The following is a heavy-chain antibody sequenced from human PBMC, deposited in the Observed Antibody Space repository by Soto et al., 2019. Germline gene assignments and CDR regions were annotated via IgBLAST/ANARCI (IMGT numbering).Heavy chain of an antibody. Sequence: PSETLSLTCTVSGGSISSNYWTWIRQPPGKGLEWIGYIYYSGSTYYNWSLKSRVTISIDTSKNQFSLKLSSVTAADTAVYYCARHWGPAHYYYYGMDVWGQGTTVTVSS. CDR1: GGSISSNY. J-gene: IGHJ6*02. D-gene: IGHD3-16*01. CDR3: ARHWGPAHYYYYGMDV. V-gene: IGHV4-59*08. CDR2: IYYSGST.